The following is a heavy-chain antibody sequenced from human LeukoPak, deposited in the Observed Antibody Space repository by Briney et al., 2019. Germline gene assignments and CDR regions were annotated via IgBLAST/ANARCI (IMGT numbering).Heavy chain of an antibody. J-gene: IGHJ4*02. V-gene: IGHV3-23*01. CDR1: GFTFSSYA. Sequence: PPGGSLRLSCAASGFTFSSYAMSWVRQAPGKGLEWVSAISGSGGSTYYADSVKGRFTISRDNSKNTLYLQMSSLRAEDTAVYYCAKFNANSSGFDFDYWGQGTLLTVSS. CDR3: AKFNANSSGFDFDY. CDR2: ISGSGGST. D-gene: IGHD3-22*01.